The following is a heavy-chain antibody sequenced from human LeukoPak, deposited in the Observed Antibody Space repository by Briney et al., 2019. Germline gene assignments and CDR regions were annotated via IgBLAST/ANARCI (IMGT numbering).Heavy chain of an antibody. D-gene: IGHD2-2*02. CDR3: AKSSDSDIVVVPAAIRLDY. CDR2: IRYDGSNK. CDR1: GFTFSSYG. Sequence: PGGSLRLSCAASGFTFSSYGMHWVRQAPGKGLEWVACIRYDGSNKYYADSVKGRFTIPRDNSKNTLYLQMNSLRAEDTAVYYCAKSSDSDIVVVPAAIRLDYWGQGTLVTVSS. J-gene: IGHJ4*02. V-gene: IGHV3-30*02.